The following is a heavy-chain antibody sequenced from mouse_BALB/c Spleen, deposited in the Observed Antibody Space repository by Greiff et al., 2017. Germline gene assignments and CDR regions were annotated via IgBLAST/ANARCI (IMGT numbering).Heavy chain of an antibody. CDR2: IDPANGNT. CDR3: APYVSNPQFAY. Sequence: EVQLQQSGAELVKPGASVKLSCTASGFNIKDTYMHWVKQRPEQGLEWIGRIDPANGNTKYDPKFQGKATITADTSSNTAYLQLSSLTSEDTAVYYCAPYVSNPQFAYWGQGTLVTVSA. V-gene: IGHV14-3*02. D-gene: IGHD2-5*01. J-gene: IGHJ3*01. CDR1: GFNIKDTY.